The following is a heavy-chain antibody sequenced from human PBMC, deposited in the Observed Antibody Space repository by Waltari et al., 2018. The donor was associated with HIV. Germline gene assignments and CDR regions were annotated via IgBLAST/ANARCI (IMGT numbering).Heavy chain of an antibody. J-gene: IGHJ4*02. D-gene: IGHD3-22*01. CDR2: INHSGST. CDR3: ARGRDYEL. Sequence: QVQLQQWGAGLLKPSATLSLTCAVYGGSFSGYYWSWIRQPPGKGLEWIGEINHSGSTNYNPSLKSRVTISVDTSKNQFSLKLSSVTAADTAVYYCARGRDYELWGQGTLVTVSS. V-gene: IGHV4-34*01. CDR1: GGSFSGYY.